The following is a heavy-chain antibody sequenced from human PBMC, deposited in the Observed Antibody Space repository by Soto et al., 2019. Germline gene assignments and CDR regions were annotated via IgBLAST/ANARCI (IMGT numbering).Heavy chain of an antibody. V-gene: IGHV3-23*01. J-gene: IGHJ5*01. CDR2: ITSEGVTT. CDR1: GFTFSSYA. Sequence: QMLGSGGGLVQPGGSLSLSCSATGFTFSSYAMSWVRQAPGKGLEWVSSITSEGVTTFYADSVKGRFTISRDNFKSTLFFQMNSLRAEDTAFYYCAKDQRPSSGGVIAPYDSWGQGSLVTVSS. D-gene: IGHD3-16*02. CDR3: AKDQRPSSGGVIAPYDS.